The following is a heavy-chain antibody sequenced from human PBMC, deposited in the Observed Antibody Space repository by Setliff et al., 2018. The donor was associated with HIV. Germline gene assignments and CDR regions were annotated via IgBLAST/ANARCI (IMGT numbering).Heavy chain of an antibody. CDR2: IIPIFGTA. CDR3: ARDASYGSSGYDREYFDY. CDR1: GGTFSSYA. V-gene: IGHV1-69*13. D-gene: IGHD5-12*01. J-gene: IGHJ4*02. Sequence: SVKVSCKASGGTFSSYAISWVRQAPGQGLEWMGGIIPIFGTANYAQKFQGRVTITADEPTSTAYMELSSLRSEDTAVYYCARDASYGSSGYDREYFDYWGQGTLVTVSS.